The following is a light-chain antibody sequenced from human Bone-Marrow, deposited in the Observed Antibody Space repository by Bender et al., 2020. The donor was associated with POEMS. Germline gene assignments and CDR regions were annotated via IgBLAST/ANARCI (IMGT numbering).Light chain of an antibody. V-gene: IGLV1-47*01. CDR2: KSN. CDR3: AAWDDSLSAVV. J-gene: IGLJ3*02. Sequence: QSVLTQAPSASGTPGQRVTISCSGSSSNIGSNYIYWYQQLPGPAPKLLIYKSNQRPSGVPERFSGSKSGTSASLAISGLRSEDEANYYCAAWDDSLSAVVFGGGTKVTVL. CDR1: SSNIGSNY.